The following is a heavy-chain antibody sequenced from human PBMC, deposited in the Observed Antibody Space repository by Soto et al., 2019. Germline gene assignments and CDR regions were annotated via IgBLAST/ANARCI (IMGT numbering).Heavy chain of an antibody. Sequence: QVHLVQSGAEVKKPGASVKVSCKGSGYTFTSYGITWVRQAPGQGLEWMGWISAHNGNTDYEQKLQGRVTGTRDTSTSPAYMELRSLGSDDTAVYYCARGRYGDYWGQGALVTVSS. D-gene: IGHD1-1*01. CDR1: GYTFTSYG. CDR2: ISAHNGNT. CDR3: ARGRYGDY. J-gene: IGHJ4*02. V-gene: IGHV1-18*01.